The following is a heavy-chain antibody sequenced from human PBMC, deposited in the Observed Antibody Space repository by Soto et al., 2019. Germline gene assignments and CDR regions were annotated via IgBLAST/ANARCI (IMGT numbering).Heavy chain of an antibody. CDR2: IRNKANGRTT. D-gene: IGHD3-22*01. J-gene: IGHJ4*02. CDR1: GFSFSDHR. Sequence: GGSLRLSCAASGFSFSDHRMDWVRQAPGKGLEWVGRIRNKANGRTTEYGASVKGRFTISRDDSKNSLYLQMNSLKTEDTAVYYCARVDHSRGYSFGYWGQGTLVTVSS. V-gene: IGHV3-72*01. CDR3: ARVDHSRGYSFGY.